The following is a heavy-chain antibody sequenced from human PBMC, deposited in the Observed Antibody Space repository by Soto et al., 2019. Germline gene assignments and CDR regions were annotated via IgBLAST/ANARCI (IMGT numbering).Heavy chain of an antibody. CDR1: GYTFTSYD. Sequence: QVQLVQSGAEVKKPGASVKVSCKASGYTFTSYDISWVRQATGQGLEWMGWMNPNSGNTGYAQKFQGRVTMTRNTSISTAYMELSSLRSEDTSVYCCARETSGSCRLDYWGQGTLVTVSS. J-gene: IGHJ4*02. CDR3: ARETSGSCRLDY. CDR2: MNPNSGNT. V-gene: IGHV1-8*01. D-gene: IGHD1-26*01.